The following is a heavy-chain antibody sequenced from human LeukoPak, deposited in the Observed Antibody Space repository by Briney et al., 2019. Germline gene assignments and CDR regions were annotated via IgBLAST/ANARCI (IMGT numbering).Heavy chain of an antibody. Sequence: GGSLRLSCAASGFTFDDYAMHWVRQAPGKGLEWVSGISWNSGSIGYVDSVKGRFTISRDNAKNSLYLQMNSLRAEDTALYYCAKDYSSSSSVFDYWGQGTLVTVSS. J-gene: IGHJ4*02. CDR2: ISWNSGSI. CDR3: AKDYSSSSSVFDY. CDR1: GFTFDDYA. V-gene: IGHV3-9*01. D-gene: IGHD6-6*01.